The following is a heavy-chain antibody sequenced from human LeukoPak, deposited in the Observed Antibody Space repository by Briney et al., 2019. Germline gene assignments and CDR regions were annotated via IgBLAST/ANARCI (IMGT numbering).Heavy chain of an antibody. CDR3: AKDTAMARLYY. Sequence: GGSLRLSCAASGFTFSSYGMHWFRQAPGKGLEWVAVISYDGSNKYYADSVKGRFTISRDNSKNTLYLQMNSLRAEDTAVYYCAKDTAMARLYYWGQGTLVTVSS. J-gene: IGHJ4*02. D-gene: IGHD5-18*01. CDR1: GFTFSSYG. V-gene: IGHV3-30*18. CDR2: ISYDGSNK.